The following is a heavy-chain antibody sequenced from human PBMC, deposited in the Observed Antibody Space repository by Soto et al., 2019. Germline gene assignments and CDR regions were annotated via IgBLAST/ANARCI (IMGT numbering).Heavy chain of an antibody. V-gene: IGHV1-69*02. CDR1: GGPFRSST. D-gene: IGHD2-15*01. CDR3: ASGVVVAATHYYYYYYMDV. CDR2: IIPILGIA. Sequence: PVRVACKASGGPFRSSTISWVRQAPGQGLEWMGRIIPILGIANYAQKFQGRVTITADKSTSTAYMELSSLRSEDTAVYYCASGVVVAATHYYYYYYMDVWGKGTTVTVSS. J-gene: IGHJ6*03.